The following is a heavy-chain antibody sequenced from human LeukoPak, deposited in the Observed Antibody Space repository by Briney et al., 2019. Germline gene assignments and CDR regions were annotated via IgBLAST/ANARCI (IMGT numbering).Heavy chain of an antibody. CDR3: TTDAPRIAVPGRDF. CDR1: GFTFSNAW. CDR2: IRSETDGGTT. Sequence: GGSLRLSCAASGFTFSNAWMSWVRQAPGRGLEWVGRIRSETDGGTTDYAAPVKGRFIISRDDSKDTLYLQMSSLKTEDTAVYYCTTDAPRIAVPGRDFWGQGTLVTVSS. J-gene: IGHJ4*02. D-gene: IGHD6-19*01. V-gene: IGHV3-15*01.